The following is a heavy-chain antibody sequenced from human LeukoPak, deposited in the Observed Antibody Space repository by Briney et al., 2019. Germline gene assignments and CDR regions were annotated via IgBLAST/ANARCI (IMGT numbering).Heavy chain of an antibody. CDR1: GYTFTDYY. D-gene: IGHD6-13*01. CDR2: INPNSGGT. J-gene: IGHJ6*02. V-gene: IGHV1-2*02. Sequence: ASVKVSCKASGYTFTDYYMHWVRQAPGQGLEWMGWINPNSGGTNYAQKSQGRLTMTTDTSISTAYMEVSRLRSDDTAVYYCARVRIGQQLDKYYYYAVDVWGQGTTVTVSS. CDR3: ARVRIGQQLDKYYYYAVDV.